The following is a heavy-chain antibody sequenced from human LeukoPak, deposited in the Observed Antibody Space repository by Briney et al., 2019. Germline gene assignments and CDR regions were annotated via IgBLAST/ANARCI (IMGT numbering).Heavy chain of an antibody. Sequence: GGSLRLSCAASEFTFSTYSMNWVRQAPGKGLEWVSSISSSSSYIYYADSVRGRFTISRDNAKNSLYLQMNSLRAEDTAVYYCARGEVGATDDYWGQGTLVTVSS. CDR1: EFTFSTYS. J-gene: IGHJ4*02. V-gene: IGHV3-21*01. D-gene: IGHD1-26*01. CDR2: ISSSSSYI. CDR3: ARGEVGATDDY.